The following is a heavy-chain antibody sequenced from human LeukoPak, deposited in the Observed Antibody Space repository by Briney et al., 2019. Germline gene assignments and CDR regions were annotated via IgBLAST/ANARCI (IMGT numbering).Heavy chain of an antibody. Sequence: ASVKVSCKASGYTFTSYGISWVRQAPGQGLEWMGWISAYNGNTNYAQKLQGRVTMTTDTSTSTAYMELRSLRSDNTAVYYCARNDIVGATPQLDPWGQGTLVTVSS. CDR3: ARNDIVGATPQLDP. V-gene: IGHV1-18*01. D-gene: IGHD1-26*01. CDR1: GYTFTSYG. CDR2: ISAYNGNT. J-gene: IGHJ5*02.